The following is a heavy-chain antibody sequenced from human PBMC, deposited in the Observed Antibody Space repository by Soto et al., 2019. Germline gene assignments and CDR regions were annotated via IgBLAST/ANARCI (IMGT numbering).Heavy chain of an antibody. V-gene: IGHV1-69*02. CDR1: GGTFSSYT. J-gene: IGHJ3*02. Sequence: ASVKVSCKASGGTFSSYTISWVRQAPGQGLEWMGRIIPNLGITNYAQKIQGRVTITTDKSTSTAYMELRSLRSDDTAVYYCARVHDYGDYDAFDIWGQGTMVTVSS. CDR3: ARVHDYGDYDAFDI. D-gene: IGHD4-17*01. CDR2: IIPNLGIT.